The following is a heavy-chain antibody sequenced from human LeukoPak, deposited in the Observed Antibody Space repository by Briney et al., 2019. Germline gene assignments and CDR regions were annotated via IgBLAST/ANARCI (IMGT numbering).Heavy chain of an antibody. V-gene: IGHV1-69*04. J-gene: IGHJ4*02. D-gene: IGHD1-1*01. CDR2: IIPIFGIA. CDR1: GGTFSSYA. Sequence: SVKVSCKASGGTFSSYAISWVRQAPGQGLEWMGRIIPIFGIANYAQKFQGRVTITADKSTSTAYMELSSLRSEDTAVYYCARGFPQLERFDYWGQGTLVAISS. CDR3: ARGFPQLERFDY.